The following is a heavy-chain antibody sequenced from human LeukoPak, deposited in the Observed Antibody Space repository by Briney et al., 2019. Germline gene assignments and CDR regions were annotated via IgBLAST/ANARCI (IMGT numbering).Heavy chain of an antibody. CDR2: ISSSSSYI. J-gene: IGHJ4*02. CDR1: GFTFSSYS. CDR3: AKAGWDFGYYFDY. Sequence: GGSLRLSCAASGFTFSSYSMNWVRQAPGKGLEWVSSISSSSSYIYYADSVKGRFTISRDNSKNTLYLQMNSLRAEDTAVYYCAKAGWDFGYYFDYWGQGTLVTVSS. V-gene: IGHV3-21*01. D-gene: IGHD1-26*01.